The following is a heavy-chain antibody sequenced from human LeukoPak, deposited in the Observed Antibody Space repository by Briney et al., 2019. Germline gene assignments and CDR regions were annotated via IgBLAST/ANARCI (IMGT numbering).Heavy chain of an antibody. CDR2: FDPEDGET. CDR3: ARGQVAAPRVGMDV. D-gene: IGHD6-19*01. Sequence: ASVKVSCKVSGYTLTELSMHWVRQAPGKGLEWMGGFDPEDGETIYAQKFQGRITMTEDTSTDTAYMELSSLRSEDTAVYYCARGQVAAPRVGMDVWGKGTTVTVSS. CDR1: GYTLTELS. J-gene: IGHJ6*04. V-gene: IGHV1-24*01.